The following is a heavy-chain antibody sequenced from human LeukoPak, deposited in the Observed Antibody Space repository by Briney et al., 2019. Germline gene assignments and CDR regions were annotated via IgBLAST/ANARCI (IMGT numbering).Heavy chain of an antibody. J-gene: IGHJ6*04. Sequence: ASVKVSCKASGYTFTSYGISWVRQALGQGLEWMGWISAYNGNTNYAQKLQGRVTMTTDTSTSTAYMELRSLRSDDTAVYYCARDHTMVRGVNHGMDVWGKGTTVTVSS. D-gene: IGHD3-10*01. V-gene: IGHV1-18*04. CDR1: GYTFTSYG. CDR3: ARDHTMVRGVNHGMDV. CDR2: ISAYNGNT.